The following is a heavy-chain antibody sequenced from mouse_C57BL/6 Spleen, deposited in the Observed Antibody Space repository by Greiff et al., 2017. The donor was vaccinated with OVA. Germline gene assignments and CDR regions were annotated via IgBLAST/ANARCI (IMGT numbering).Heavy chain of an antibody. CDR1: GFSLTSYA. V-gene: IGHV2-9-1*01. CDR2: IWTGGGT. Sequence: VKLVESGPGLVAPSQCLSITCTVSGFSLTSYAISWVRQPPGKGLEWLGVIWTGGGTNNNSAHKSRLSTSKDNSKSQVFLKMNILQTDDTAGYYCASKGLYYWYFDVWGTGTTVTVSS. J-gene: IGHJ1*03. CDR3: ASKGLYYWYFDV.